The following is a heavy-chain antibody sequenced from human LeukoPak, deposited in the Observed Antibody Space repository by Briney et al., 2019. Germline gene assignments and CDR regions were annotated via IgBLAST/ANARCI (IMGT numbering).Heavy chain of an antibody. CDR2: IWYDGGNK. J-gene: IGHJ4*02. V-gene: IGHV3-33*01. D-gene: IGHD3-16*02. CDR3: ARGPDWGVWGSYRQTEY. Sequence: GGSLRLSCAASGFTFSSYGMHWVRQAPGKGLEWVAVIWYDGGNKYYADSVKGRFTISRDNSKNTLYLQMNSLRAEDTAVYYCARGPDWGVWGSYRQTEYWGQGTLVTVSS. CDR1: GFTFSSYG.